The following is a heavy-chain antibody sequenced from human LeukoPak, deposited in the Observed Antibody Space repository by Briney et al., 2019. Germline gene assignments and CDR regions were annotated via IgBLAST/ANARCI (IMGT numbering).Heavy chain of an antibody. V-gene: IGHV4-34*01. J-gene: IGHJ6*02. CDR3: ARYPRYYYYYGMDV. Sequence: SDNLSLTCAVYGESFSGYYGSWIRQPPGKGLEWIGEINHSGSTNYNPSLKSRVTISVDTSKNQFSLKLSSVTAADTAVYYCARYPRYYYYYGMDVWGQGTTVTVSS. CDR2: INHSGST. CDR1: GESFSGYY.